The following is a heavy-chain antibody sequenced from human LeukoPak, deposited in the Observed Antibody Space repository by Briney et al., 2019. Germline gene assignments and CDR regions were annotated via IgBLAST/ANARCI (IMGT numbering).Heavy chain of an antibody. CDR2: ISAKNGNT. CDR1: GYTFTSYG. J-gene: IGHJ4*02. Sequence: WASVKVSCKASGYTFTSYGISWVRQAPGQGLEWMGWISAKNGNTKYAQKFQGRVTMTTDTSTSTAYMELRRLRSDDTAVYYCARMLGVEGYCSRPTCLTSYYWRQGTMVSVCS. D-gene: IGHD2-2*01. V-gene: IGHV1-18*01. CDR3: ARMLGVEGYCSRPTCLTSYY.